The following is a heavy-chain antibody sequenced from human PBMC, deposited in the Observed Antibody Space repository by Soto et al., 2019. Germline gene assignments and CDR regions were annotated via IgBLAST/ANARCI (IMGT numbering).Heavy chain of an antibody. CDR3: ARGRGPHYDILTGYYYLDY. D-gene: IGHD3-9*01. CDR2: IYYSGST. V-gene: IGHV4-30-4*01. CDR1: GGSISSGDYY. Sequence: SETLSLTCTVSGGSISSGDYYWSWIRQPPGKGLEWIGYIYYSGSTYYNPSLKSRVTISVDTSKNQFSLKLSSVTAADTAVYYCARGRGPHYDILTGYYYLDYWGQGTLVTVSS. J-gene: IGHJ4*02.